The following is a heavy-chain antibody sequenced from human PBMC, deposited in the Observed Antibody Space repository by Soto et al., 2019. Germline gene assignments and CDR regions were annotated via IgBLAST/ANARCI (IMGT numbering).Heavy chain of an antibody. CDR1: GFTFSRYA. V-gene: IGHV3-23*01. CDR3: AKEKKVAGFPPYYFDY. Sequence: GGSLRLSCAASGFTFSRYAMSWVRQAPGKGLEWVSAISGSGGSTYYADSVKGRFTISRDNSKNTLYLQMNSLRAEDTAVYYSAKEKKVAGFPPYYFDYWGQGTLVTVSS. D-gene: IGHD6-19*01. J-gene: IGHJ4*02. CDR2: ISGSGGST.